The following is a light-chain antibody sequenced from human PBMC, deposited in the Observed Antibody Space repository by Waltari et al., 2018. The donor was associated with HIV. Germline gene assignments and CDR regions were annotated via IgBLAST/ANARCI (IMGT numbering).Light chain of an antibody. CDR3: QQYDNWPWT. V-gene: IGKV3-15*01. Sequence: EIVMTQSPATLSVSPGDTVTFPCRASQSINNNLAWYQQKPGQAPRLLIYGASSMASGIPARFSGSGSGTDHTLSISSLQSEDFAGYYCQQYDNWPWTFGRGTRMDLK. CDR1: QSINNN. J-gene: IGKJ1*01. CDR2: GAS.